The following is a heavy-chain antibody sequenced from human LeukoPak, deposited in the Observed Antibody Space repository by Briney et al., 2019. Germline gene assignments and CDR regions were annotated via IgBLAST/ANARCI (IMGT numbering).Heavy chain of an antibody. D-gene: IGHD6-19*01. J-gene: IGHJ6*02. V-gene: IGHV4-59*08. CDR2: IYYSGSP. CDR3: ARSIAVAGIVSDYYYYGMDV. Sequence: SETLSLTCTVSGGSISSYYWSWIRQPPGKGLEWIGYIYYSGSPNYNPSLKSRVTISVHTSKKQFSLKLSSVAAADTAVYYCARSIAVAGIVSDYYYYGMDVWGQGTTVTVSS. CDR1: GGSISSYY.